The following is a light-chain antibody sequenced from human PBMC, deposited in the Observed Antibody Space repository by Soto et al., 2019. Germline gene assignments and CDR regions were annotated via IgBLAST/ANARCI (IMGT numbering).Light chain of an antibody. CDR1: QSINNW. J-gene: IGKJ4*01. Sequence: HMAPSRSSPSASVGDIVTITCRASQSINNWLAWYQQKPGKAPKFLIYDASTLETGVLSRFSGSASGTEFTLTICCLQPEDVASYYCQHYDSYTQSFGGGAKVDIK. CDR2: DAS. CDR3: QHYDSYTQS. V-gene: IGKV1-5*01.